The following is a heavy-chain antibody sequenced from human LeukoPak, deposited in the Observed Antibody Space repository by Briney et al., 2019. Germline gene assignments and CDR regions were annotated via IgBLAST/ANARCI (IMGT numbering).Heavy chain of an antibody. CDR2: IIGSVGST. Sequence: AGGSLRLSCAASGFTFSNYAMNWVRQAPGKGLEWVSGIIGSVGSTYYADSVKGRFTISRDNARNTLYLQMNSLRAEDTAVYYCARRNYWGQGTLVTVSS. J-gene: IGHJ4*02. CDR1: GFTFSNYA. CDR3: ARRNY. V-gene: IGHV3-23*01.